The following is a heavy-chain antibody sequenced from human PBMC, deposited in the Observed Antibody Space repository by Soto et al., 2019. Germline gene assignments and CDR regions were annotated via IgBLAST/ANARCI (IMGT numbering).Heavy chain of an antibody. CDR3: ARDRKSRSGLAAAGTGEGYYYYYYMDV. D-gene: IGHD6-13*01. CDR2: IIPILGIA. V-gene: IGHV1-69*08. Sequence: QVQLVQSGAEVKKPGSSVKVSCKASGGTFSSYTISWVRQAPGQGLEWMGRIIPILGIANYAQKFQGRVTVTEDKSTGTSYMEVSSLGSEDTAVYYCARDRKSRSGLAAAGTGEGYYYYYYMDVWGKGTTVTVSS. CDR1: GGTFSSYT. J-gene: IGHJ6*03.